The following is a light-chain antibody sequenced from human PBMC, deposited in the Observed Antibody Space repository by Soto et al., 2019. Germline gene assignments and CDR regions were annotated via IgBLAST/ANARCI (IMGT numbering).Light chain of an antibody. CDR2: EDN. CDR3: QSYDSSGHAV. Sequence: NFMLTQPHSVSESPGKTVTISCTGSSGSIASNYVQWYQQRPGSAPTTVIYEDNQRPSGVPDRFSGSIDSSSNSASLTISGLKTEDEADYYCQSYDSSGHAVFGGGTQLTVL. V-gene: IGLV6-57*02. CDR1: SGSIASNY. J-gene: IGLJ7*01.